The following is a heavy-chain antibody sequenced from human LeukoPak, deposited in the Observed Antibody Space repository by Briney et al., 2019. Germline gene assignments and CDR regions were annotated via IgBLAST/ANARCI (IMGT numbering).Heavy chain of an antibody. Sequence: ASVKVSCKTSGYTFSNYGISWVRQAPGQGLEWMGWITAYNGNRLYAQRFQGRITLTTDTSTSTSYMGLRSLEYDDTAIYYCARDNDKVVDHWGQGTLVTVSS. D-gene: IGHD1-1*01. CDR2: ITAYNGNR. CDR1: GYTFSNYG. V-gene: IGHV1-18*01. J-gene: IGHJ4*01. CDR3: ARDNDKVVDH.